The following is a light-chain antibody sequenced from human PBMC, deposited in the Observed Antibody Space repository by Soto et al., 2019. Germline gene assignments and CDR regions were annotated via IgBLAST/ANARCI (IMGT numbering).Light chain of an antibody. CDR3: QQYGSSGT. CDR1: QSVRSS. V-gene: IGKV3-20*01. Sequence: EIVITKSPATLSVSPGERATRSCRASQSVRSSLAWYQQKPGQAPRLLIYGASNRATGIPDRFSGSGPGTDFTLTISRLEPEDFAVYYWQQYGSSGTFGQGTKVDIK. J-gene: IGKJ1*01. CDR2: GAS.